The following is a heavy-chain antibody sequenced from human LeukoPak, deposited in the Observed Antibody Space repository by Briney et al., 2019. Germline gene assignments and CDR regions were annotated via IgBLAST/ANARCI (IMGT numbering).Heavy chain of an antibody. D-gene: IGHD6-25*01. Sequence: SETLSLTCTVSGASISNNIYSWAWIRQPPGKGLEWIAVVYYSGSTYYSPSLQSRVTISVDTSKNQVSLQLTSVTAADTAVYYCARRPAEGAAPLKFYFDYWGQGALVTVSS. V-gene: IGHV4-39*01. CDR3: ARRPAEGAAPLKFYFDY. CDR1: GASISNNIYS. J-gene: IGHJ4*02. CDR2: VYYSGST.